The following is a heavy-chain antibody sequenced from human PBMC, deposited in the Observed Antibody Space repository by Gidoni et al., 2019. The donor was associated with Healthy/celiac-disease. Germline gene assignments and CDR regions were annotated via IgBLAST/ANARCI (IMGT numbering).Heavy chain of an antibody. J-gene: IGHJ4*01. V-gene: IGHV3-15*01. CDR1: VFTFSNAR. Sequence: VESGGGLVKPGVSLRLSCAASVFTFSNARLSWVRQAPGKGLEWVGRIKRKTEGGTTDYAAPVKGRFTISRDDSKNTLYLEMNSLKTEDTAVYYCTLFYGDYIFGIDYWGQGTLVTVSS. CDR3: TLFYGDYIFGIDY. D-gene: IGHD4-17*01. CDR2: IKRKTEGGTT.